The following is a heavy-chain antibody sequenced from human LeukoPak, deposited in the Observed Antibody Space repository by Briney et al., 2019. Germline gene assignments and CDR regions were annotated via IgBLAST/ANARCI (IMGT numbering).Heavy chain of an antibody. D-gene: IGHD6-19*01. CDR3: ARHSLYNSGWYNFDY. CDR2: IYYSGST. CDR1: GGSISSYY. J-gene: IGHJ4*02. Sequence: SETLSLTCTASGGSISSYYWSWIRQPPGKGLEWIGDIYYSGSTNYSPSLKSRVTISVDTYKNQFSLKLSSVTAADTAVYYCARHSLYNSGWYNFDYWGQGILVTVSS. V-gene: IGHV4-59*08.